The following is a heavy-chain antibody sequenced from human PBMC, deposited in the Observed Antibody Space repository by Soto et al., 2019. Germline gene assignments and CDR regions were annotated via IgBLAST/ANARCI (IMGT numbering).Heavy chain of an antibody. CDR2: INGDTGNT. CDR3: ARRTVVVAFDI. J-gene: IGHJ3*02. D-gene: IGHD2-21*01. V-gene: IGHV1-8*01. CDR1: GYNFINYD. Sequence: ASVKVSCKASGYNFINYDLNWVRQAPGQGLELMGWINGDTGNTGYAEKFQGRITMTRDTSTSTAYMELSSLTPGDTAVYYCARRTVVVAFDIWGQGTLVTVSS.